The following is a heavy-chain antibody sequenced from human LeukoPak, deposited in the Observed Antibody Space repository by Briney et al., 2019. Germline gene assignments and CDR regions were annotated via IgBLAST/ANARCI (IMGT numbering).Heavy chain of an antibody. CDR1: GFTFSTYA. V-gene: IGHV3-23*01. CDR3: AQGGHDFNPFYY. Sequence: GGSLRLSCAASGFTFSTYAMGWVRQAPGEGLERVSSIKGGGGDPFYADSVRGRFTISRDKSKNTLYLQLNSLRAEDRAVYFCAQGGHDFNPFYYWGQGTLVTVSS. CDR2: IKGGGGDP. J-gene: IGHJ4*02. D-gene: IGHD2-21*02.